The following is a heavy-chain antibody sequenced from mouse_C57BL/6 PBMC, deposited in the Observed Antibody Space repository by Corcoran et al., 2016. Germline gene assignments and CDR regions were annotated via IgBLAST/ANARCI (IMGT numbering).Heavy chain of an antibody. CDR1: GFTFRSYS. V-gene: IGHV5-17*01. CDR2: ISYDGSKK. J-gene: IGHJ4*01. Sequence: VQMVESGGDVVQPGRSLRLPCAASGFTFRSYSMHWVRQAPGKGLEWGAVISYDGSKKNYADTVKGRFTSSRDNDKNTLYLQMNGLSAEDTAVYYCAKIRVGELSVVDYWGQGTLVTVSS. CDR3: AKIRVGELSVVDY. D-gene: IGHD1-1*01.